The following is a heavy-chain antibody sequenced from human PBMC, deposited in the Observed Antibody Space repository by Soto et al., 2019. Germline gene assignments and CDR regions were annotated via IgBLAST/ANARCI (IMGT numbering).Heavy chain of an antibody. Sequence: PGGSLRLSCAASGFTFSSYSMNWVRQAPGKGLEWVSYISSSSSTIYYADSVKGRFTISRDNAKNSLYLQMNSLRDEDTAVYYCARDLGQDYGSGSDYYYYYGMDVWGQGTTVTVSS. V-gene: IGHV3-48*02. CDR3: ARDLGQDYGSGSDYYYYYGMDV. CDR2: ISSSSSTI. D-gene: IGHD3-10*01. J-gene: IGHJ6*02. CDR1: GFTFSSYS.